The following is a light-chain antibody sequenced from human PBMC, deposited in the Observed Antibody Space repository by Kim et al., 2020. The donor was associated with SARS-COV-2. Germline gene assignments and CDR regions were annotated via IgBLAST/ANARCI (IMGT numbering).Light chain of an antibody. J-gene: IGLJ2*01. Sequence: QSALTQPRSVSGSPGQSVTISCTGTSSEVGGYKYVSWYQQHPGKVPKLIIYDVSQRPSGVPDRFSGSKCGNTASLTVSGLQADDEADYYCCSYAGNNIGIFGGGTKVTVL. CDR3: CSYAGNNIGI. CDR1: SSEVGGYKY. V-gene: IGLV2-11*01. CDR2: DVS.